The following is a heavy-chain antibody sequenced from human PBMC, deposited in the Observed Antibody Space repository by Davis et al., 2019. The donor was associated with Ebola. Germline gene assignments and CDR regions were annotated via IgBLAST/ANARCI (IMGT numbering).Heavy chain of an antibody. D-gene: IGHD3-9*01. CDR3: ARPRYFDWLSDLYYYGMDV. V-gene: IGHV3-7*01. CDR2: IKQDGSEK. CDR1: GFTFSSYS. Sequence: GESLKISCAASGFTFSSYSMNWVRQAPGKGLEWVANIKQDGSEKYYVDSVKGRFTISRDNAKNSLYLQMNSLRAEDTAVYYCARPRYFDWLSDLYYYGMDVWGQGTTVTVSS. J-gene: IGHJ6*02.